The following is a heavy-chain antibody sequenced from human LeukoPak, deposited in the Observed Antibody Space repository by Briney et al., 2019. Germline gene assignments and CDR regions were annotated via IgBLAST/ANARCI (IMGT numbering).Heavy chain of an antibody. Sequence: SETLSLTCTVSGGSISGSYWNWIRQPPGKGLEWIGYIYDSGSTNYNPSLKSRVTISVDTSKKQFSLKLSSVTAADTAVYYCARDPVDQPYWFFDLWGRGTLVTVSS. CDR1: GGSISGSY. CDR2: IYDSGST. J-gene: IGHJ2*01. V-gene: IGHV4-59*01. D-gene: IGHD2-2*01. CDR3: ARDPVDQPYWFFDL.